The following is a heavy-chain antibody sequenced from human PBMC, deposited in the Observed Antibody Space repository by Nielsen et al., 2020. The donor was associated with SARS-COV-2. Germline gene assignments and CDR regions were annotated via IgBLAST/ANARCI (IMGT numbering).Heavy chain of an antibody. Sequence: GESLKISCAASGFTFSSYAMHWVRQAPGKGLEWVAVISYDGSNKYYADSVKGRFTISRDNSKNTLYLQMNSLRAEDTAVYYCPNLLHPNMGWGQGTLVTVSS. V-gene: IGHV3-30-3*01. CDR3: PNLLHPNMG. CDR1: GFTFSSYA. D-gene: IGHD2/OR15-2a*01. CDR2: ISYDGSNK. J-gene: IGHJ4*02.